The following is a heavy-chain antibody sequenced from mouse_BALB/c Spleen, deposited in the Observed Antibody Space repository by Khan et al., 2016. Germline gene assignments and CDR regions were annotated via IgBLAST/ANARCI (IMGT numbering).Heavy chain of an antibody. D-gene: IGHD4-1*02. CDR2: IDPENGNT. Sequence: VQLKQSGAELVKPGDSVKLTCTVSGFNIKDTYMHWVKQRPEQGLEWMGRIDPENGNTKYDQKYKGKATIKADTSSNTAYLQLSILTSEDTAFYCSTRIQLVAFWGQGTLVTVSS. J-gene: IGHJ3*01. CDR1: GFNIKDTY. V-gene: IGHV14-3*02. CDR3: TRIQLVAF.